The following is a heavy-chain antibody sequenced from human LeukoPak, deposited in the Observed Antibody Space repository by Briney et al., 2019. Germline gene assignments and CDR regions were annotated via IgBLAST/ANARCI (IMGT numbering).Heavy chain of an antibody. D-gene: IGHD2-21*02. V-gene: IGHV3-21*01. J-gene: IGHJ4*02. CDR2: ISSSSSYI. Sequence: GGFLRLSCAASGFTFSSYSMNWVRQAPGKGLEWVSSISSSSSYIYYADSVKGRFPISRDNAKNSLYLQMNSLRAEDTAVYYCARDSTLTAFDYWGQGTLVTVPS. CDR3: ARDSTLTAFDY. CDR1: GFTFSSYS.